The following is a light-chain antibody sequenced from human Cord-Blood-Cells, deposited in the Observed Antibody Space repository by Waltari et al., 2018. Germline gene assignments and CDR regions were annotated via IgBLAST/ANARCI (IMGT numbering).Light chain of an antibody. J-gene: IGKJ1*01. CDR1: QSVGSY. CDR3: QQRSNWPWT. V-gene: IGKV3-11*01. CDR2: DAS. Sequence: EIVLTQSPATRSLSQGERATLPCRASQSVGSYLAWYQQKPGQAPRLLIYDASNRATGIPARFSGSGSGTDFTLTISSLEPEDFAVYYCQQRSNWPWTFGQGTKVEIK.